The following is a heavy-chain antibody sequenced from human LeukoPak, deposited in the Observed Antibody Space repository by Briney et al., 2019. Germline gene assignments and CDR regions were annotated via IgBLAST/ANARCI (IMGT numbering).Heavy chain of an antibody. CDR2: INSDGSST. V-gene: IGHV3-74*01. CDR1: GFTFSSYW. J-gene: IGHJ3*02. Sequence: GGSLRLSCAASGFTFSSYWMHWVRQAPRKGLVWVSRINSDGSSTSYADSVKGRFTISRDNAKNTLYLQMNSLRAEDTAVYYCARIPPGYSYGLDAFDIWGQGTMVTVSS. D-gene: IGHD5-18*01. CDR3: ARIPPGYSYGLDAFDI.